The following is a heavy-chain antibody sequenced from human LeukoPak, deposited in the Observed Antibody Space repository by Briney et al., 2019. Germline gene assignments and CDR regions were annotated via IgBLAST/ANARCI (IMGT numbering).Heavy chain of an antibody. CDR3: AKRGVVIRVILVGFHKEAYYFES. CDR2: ISDSGGST. CDR1: GITLSNYG. V-gene: IGHV3-23*01. Sequence: GGSRRLSCAVSGITLSNYGMSWVRQAPGKGLEWVAGISDSGGSTKYADSVKGRFTIARDNRKNTLYLQMNSLRAEDTAVYFCAKRGVVIRVILVGFHKEAYYFESWGQGALVTVSS. J-gene: IGHJ4*02. D-gene: IGHD3/OR15-3a*01.